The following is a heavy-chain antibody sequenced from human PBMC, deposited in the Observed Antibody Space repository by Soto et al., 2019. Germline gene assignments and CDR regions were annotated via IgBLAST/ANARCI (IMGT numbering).Heavy chain of an antibody. CDR2: IKQDGSEK. CDR3: ARDQSLPIYSYGSNYYYGMDV. V-gene: IGHV3-7*05. CDR1: GFTFSSYW. J-gene: IGHJ6*02. D-gene: IGHD5-18*01. Sequence: GGSLRLSCAASGFTFSSYWMSWVRQAPGKGLEWVANIKQDGSEKYYVDSVKGRFTISRDNAKNSLYLQMNSLRAEDTAVYYCARDQSLPIYSYGSNYYYGMDVWGQGTKVTVSS.